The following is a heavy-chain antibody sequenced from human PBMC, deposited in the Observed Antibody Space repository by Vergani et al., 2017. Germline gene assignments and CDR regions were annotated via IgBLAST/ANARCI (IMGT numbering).Heavy chain of an antibody. CDR3: AHSPAMVRGVIFDY. D-gene: IGHD3-10*01. V-gene: IGHV2-5*02. CDR2: IYWDDDK. Sequence: QITLKESGPTLVKPTQTLTLTCTFSGFSLSTSGVGVGWIRQPPGKALEWLALIYWDDDKRYSPSLKSRLTIAKDTSKNQVVLTMTNMDPVDTATSYCAHSPAMVRGVIFDYGGQGTLVTVSS. CDR1: GFSLSTSGVG. J-gene: IGHJ4*02.